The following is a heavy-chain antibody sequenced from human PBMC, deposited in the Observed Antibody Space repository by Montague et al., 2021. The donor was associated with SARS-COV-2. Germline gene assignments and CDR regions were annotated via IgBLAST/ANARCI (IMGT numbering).Heavy chain of an antibody. CDR1: GDSMNNYY. CDR2: INYSGST. Sequence: SETLSLTCTVSGDSMNNYYWSWIRQPPGKGLEWIGYINYSGSTNYNPSLQSRVTLSKDTSKNQFSLRLTSVTAADTAIYFCARAPIYMSSWYDYFDYWGQGTLVTVSS. CDR3: ARAPIYMSSWYDYFDY. D-gene: IGHD6-13*01. J-gene: IGHJ4*02. V-gene: IGHV4-59*01.